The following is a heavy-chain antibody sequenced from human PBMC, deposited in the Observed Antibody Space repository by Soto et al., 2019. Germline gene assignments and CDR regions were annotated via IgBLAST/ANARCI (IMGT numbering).Heavy chain of an antibody. CDR2: INHSGST. V-gene: IGHV4-34*01. Sequence: PSETLSLTCAVYGGSFSGYYWSWIRQPPGKGLEWIGEINHSGSTNYNPSLKSRVTISVDTSKNQFSLKLSSVTAADTAVYYCARAPRDVNWFDPWGQGTLVTVSS. CDR3: ARAPRDVNWFDP. CDR1: GGSFSGYY. J-gene: IGHJ5*02.